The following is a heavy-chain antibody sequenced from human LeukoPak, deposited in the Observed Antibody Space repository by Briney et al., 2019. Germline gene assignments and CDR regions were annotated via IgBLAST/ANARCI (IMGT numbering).Heavy chain of an antibody. CDR3: ARYQVAWYQLLSSGMDV. CDR2: IYYSGST. Sequence: PSETLSLTCTVSGGSISSSSYYWGWIRQPPGKGLEWIGSIYYSGSTYYNPSLKSRVTISVDTSKNQFSLKLSSVTAADTAVYYCARYQVAWYQLLSSGMDVWGQGTTVTVSS. J-gene: IGHJ6*02. D-gene: IGHD2-2*01. V-gene: IGHV4-39*01. CDR1: GGSISSSSYY.